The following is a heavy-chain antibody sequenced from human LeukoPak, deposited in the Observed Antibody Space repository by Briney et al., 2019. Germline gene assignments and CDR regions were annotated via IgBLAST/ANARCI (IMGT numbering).Heavy chain of an antibody. CDR1: GGSISSGGYY. J-gene: IGHJ4*02. Sequence: PSETLSLTCTVSGGSISSGGYYWSWIRQHPGKGLEWIGYIYYSGSTYYNPSLKSRVTISVDTSKNQFSLKLSSVTAADTAVYSCARAVLDYSTLYYFDYWGQGTLVTASS. D-gene: IGHD4-11*01. CDR2: IYYSGST. V-gene: IGHV4-31*03. CDR3: ARAVLDYSTLYYFDY.